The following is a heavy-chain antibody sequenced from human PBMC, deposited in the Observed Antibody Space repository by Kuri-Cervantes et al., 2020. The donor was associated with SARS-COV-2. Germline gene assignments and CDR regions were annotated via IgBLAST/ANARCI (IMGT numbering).Heavy chain of an antibody. CDR2: IYYSGST. J-gene: IGHJ6*02. Sequence: SETLSLTCTVSGGSISSYYWSWIRQPPGKGLEWIGYIYYSGSTNYNPSLKSRVTISVDTSKNQFSLKLSSVTAADTAVYYCARWYYDFWSGYSTYGMDVWGQGTTVTVSS. CDR3: ARWYYDFWSGYSTYGMDV. CDR1: GGSISSYY. D-gene: IGHD3-3*01. V-gene: IGHV4-59*01.